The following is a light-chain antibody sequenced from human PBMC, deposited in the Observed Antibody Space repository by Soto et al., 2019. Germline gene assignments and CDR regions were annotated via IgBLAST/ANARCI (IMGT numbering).Light chain of an antibody. V-gene: IGKV1-5*01. Sequence: IQMTQSPSTLSASVGDRVTITCRASQSIRRYLAWYQQKPGKAPKVLIYDASTLESGVPSRFSGSGSGTEFTLTISSLQPDDFVTYYCQQCDTLWAFGQGTKVEIK. CDR2: DAS. CDR1: QSIRRY. CDR3: QQCDTLWA. J-gene: IGKJ1*01.